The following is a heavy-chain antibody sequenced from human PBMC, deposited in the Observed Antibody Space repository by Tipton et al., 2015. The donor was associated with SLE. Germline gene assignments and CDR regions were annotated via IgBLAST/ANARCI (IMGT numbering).Heavy chain of an antibody. CDR1: GGSITNSY. V-gene: IGHV4-59*01. CDR3: ARGRWGIYGIWFDP. CDR2: IFYTGST. Sequence: TLSLTCTVSGGSITNSYWTWIRQPPGKGLEWIGAIFYTGSTHYNPSLTSRATISLDTSKSHFSLRLTSVTAADTAVYFCARGRWGIYGIWFDPWGQGPLVTVSS. J-gene: IGHJ5*02. D-gene: IGHD3-16*01.